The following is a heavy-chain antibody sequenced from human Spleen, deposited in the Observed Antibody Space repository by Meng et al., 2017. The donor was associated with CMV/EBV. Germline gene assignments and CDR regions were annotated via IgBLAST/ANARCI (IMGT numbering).Heavy chain of an antibody. V-gene: IGHV4-34*01. Sequence: ESLKISCAASGFTFSSYAMHWVRQAPGKGLEWIGEINHSGSTNYNPSLKSRVTISVDTSKNQFSLRLRSVTAADTAVYYCARKTYYRYLDVWGQGTTVTVSS. J-gene: IGHJ6*02. CDR3: ARKTYYRYLDV. D-gene: IGHD1-26*01. CDR1: GFTFSSYA. CDR2: INHSGST.